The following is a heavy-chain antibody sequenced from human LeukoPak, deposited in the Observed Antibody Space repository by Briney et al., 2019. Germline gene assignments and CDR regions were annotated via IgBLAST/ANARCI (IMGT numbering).Heavy chain of an antibody. CDR3: AKVGYFDWLQPYYFDY. D-gene: IGHD3-9*01. CDR2: ISSSSSTI. V-gene: IGHV3-48*04. Sequence: PGGSLRLSCAASGFTSSSYSMNWVRQAPGKGLEWVSYISSSSSTIYYADSVKGRFTISRGNAKNSLYLQMNSLRAEDTAVYYCAKVGYFDWLQPYYFDYWGQGTLVTVSS. CDR1: GFTSSSYS. J-gene: IGHJ4*02.